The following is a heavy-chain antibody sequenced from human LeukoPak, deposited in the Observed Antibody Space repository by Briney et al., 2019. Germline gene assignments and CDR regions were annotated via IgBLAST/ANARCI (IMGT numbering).Heavy chain of an antibody. CDR1: GFTFSSYA. Sequence: QTGGSLRLSCAASGFTFSSYAMSWVRQAPGKGLEWVSAISGSGGSTYYADSVKGRFTISRDNSKNTLYLQMNSQRAEDTAVYYCANKPTPWGYKDFDYWGQGTLVTVSS. CDR3: ANKPTPWGYKDFDY. V-gene: IGHV3-23*01. CDR2: ISGSGGST. J-gene: IGHJ4*02. D-gene: IGHD5-24*01.